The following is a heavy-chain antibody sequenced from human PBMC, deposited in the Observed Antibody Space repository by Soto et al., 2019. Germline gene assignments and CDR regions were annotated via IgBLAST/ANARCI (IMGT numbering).Heavy chain of an antibody. D-gene: IGHD4-17*01. Sequence: SVKVSCKASGGTFSSYAISWVRQAPGQGLEWMGGIIPIFGTANYAQEFQGRVTITADKSTSTAYMELSSLRSEDTAVYYCARAPYGDYPFDYWGQGTLVTVSS. CDR2: IIPIFGTA. V-gene: IGHV1-69*06. CDR1: GGTFSSYA. CDR3: ARAPYGDYPFDY. J-gene: IGHJ4*02.